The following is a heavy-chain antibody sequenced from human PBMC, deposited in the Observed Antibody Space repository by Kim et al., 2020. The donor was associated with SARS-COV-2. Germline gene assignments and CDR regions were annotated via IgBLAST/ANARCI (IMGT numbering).Heavy chain of an antibody. V-gene: IGHV4-61*02. CDR3: ARGGFMRLRLGELSFIDY. J-gene: IGHJ4*02. CDR1: GGSISSGSYY. Sequence: SETLSLTCTVSGGSISSGSYYWSWIRQPAGKGLEWIGRIYTSGSTNYNPSLKSRVTISVDTSKNQFSLKLSSVTAADTAVYYCARGGFMRLRLGELSFIDYWGQGTLVTVSS. D-gene: IGHD3-16*02. CDR2: IYTSGST.